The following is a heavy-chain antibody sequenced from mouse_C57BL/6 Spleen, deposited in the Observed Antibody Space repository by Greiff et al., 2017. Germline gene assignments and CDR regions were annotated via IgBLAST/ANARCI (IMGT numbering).Heavy chain of an antibody. D-gene: IGHD1-2*01. CDR1: GYTFTSYW. J-gene: IGHJ4*01. V-gene: IGHV1-52*01. CDR3: ARRSGHYYGLMDY. Sequence: QVQLQQPGAELVRPGSSVKLSCKASGYTFTSYWMHWVKQRPIQGLEWIGNIDPSDSETHYNQKFKDKATLTVDKSSSTAYMQLSSLTSEDSAVYYCARRSGHYYGLMDYWGQGTSVTVSS. CDR2: IDPSDSET.